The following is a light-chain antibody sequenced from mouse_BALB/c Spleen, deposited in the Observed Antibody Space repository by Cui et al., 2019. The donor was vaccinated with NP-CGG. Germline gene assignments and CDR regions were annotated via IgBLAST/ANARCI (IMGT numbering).Light chain of an antibody. Sequence: QAVVTLESALTTSPGETVTLTCRSSTGAVTTSNYANWVQEKPDHLFTGLIGGTNNRAPGVPARFSGSLIGDKAALIIIGAQTEDEAIYFCALWYSNHWVFGGGTKLTVL. CDR2: GTN. CDR3: ALWYSNHWV. CDR1: TGAVTTSNY. J-gene: IGLJ1*01. V-gene: IGLV1*01.